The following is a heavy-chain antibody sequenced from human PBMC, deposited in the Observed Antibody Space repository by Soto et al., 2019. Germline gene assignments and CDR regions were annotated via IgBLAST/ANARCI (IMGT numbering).Heavy chain of an antibody. CDR1: GGSISSDGNY. CDR2: IYYSGST. V-gene: IGHV4-31*03. D-gene: IGHD3-10*01. Sequence: QVQLQESGPVLVKSSQTLSLTCTVSGGSISSDGNYWSWIRQHPGKGLEWIGYIYYSGSTYYNPSLKSRVTISVDTSKNQFSLKLNSVTAADTAVYYCARARMVRGIIYYYGMDVWGQGTTVTVSS. J-gene: IGHJ6*02. CDR3: ARARMVRGIIYYYGMDV.